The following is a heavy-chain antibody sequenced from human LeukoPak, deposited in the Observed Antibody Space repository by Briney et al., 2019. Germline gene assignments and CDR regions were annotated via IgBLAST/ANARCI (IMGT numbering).Heavy chain of an antibody. CDR2: IIPIFGTA. CDR3: ARGVDTAMVYFDY. CDR1: GGTFSSYA. Sequence: SVKVSCKTSGGTFSSYAISWVRQAPGQGLEWMGGIIPIFGTANYAQKFQGRVTITADESTSTAYMELSSLRSEDTAVYDCARGVDTAMVYFDYWGQGTLVTVSS. J-gene: IGHJ4*02. V-gene: IGHV1-69*01. D-gene: IGHD5-18*01.